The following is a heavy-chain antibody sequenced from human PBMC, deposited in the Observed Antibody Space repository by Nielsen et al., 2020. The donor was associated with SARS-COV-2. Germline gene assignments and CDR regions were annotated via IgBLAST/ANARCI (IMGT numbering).Heavy chain of an antibody. Sequence: SETLSLTCTVSGASMSTSYWSWLRQPPGKGLEWIGYISYSGSAYYNPSLKSRVTISVDTSTNQFSLKLRSVTAADTAVYYCARHGGLNWFDPWGQGTLVTVSS. V-gene: IGHV4-59*01. CDR3: ARHGGLNWFDP. J-gene: IGHJ5*02. CDR1: GASMSTSY. CDR2: ISYSGSA. D-gene: IGHD3-16*01.